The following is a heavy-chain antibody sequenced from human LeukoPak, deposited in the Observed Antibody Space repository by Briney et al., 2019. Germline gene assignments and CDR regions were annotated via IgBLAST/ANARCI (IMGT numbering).Heavy chain of an antibody. V-gene: IGHV7-4-1*02. J-gene: IGHJ4*02. Sequence: GASVKVSCKASGYIFTSYAMNWVRQAPGQGLEWMGWINANTGNPTYVQGFTGRFVFSLDTSVSTAYLQISSLKAEDTAVYYCARDGQWPLTAWGQGTLVTVSS. CDR1: GYIFTSYA. D-gene: IGHD6-19*01. CDR2: INANTGNP. CDR3: ARDGQWPLTA.